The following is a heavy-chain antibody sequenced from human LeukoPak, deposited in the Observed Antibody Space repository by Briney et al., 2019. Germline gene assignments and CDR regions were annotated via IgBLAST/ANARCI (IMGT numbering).Heavy chain of an antibody. CDR3: ARPSTFGGRDGLYHFDY. CDR2: IYPGDSDA. D-gene: IGHD3-16*01. J-gene: IGHJ4*02. CDR1: GYTFSSYW. V-gene: IGHV5-51*01. Sequence: GESLKISCKASGYTFSSYWIGWVRQMPGKGLEWMGIIYPGDSDARYSPSFQGQVTISADKSISTAYLQWRSLKASEPAMYSCARPSTFGGRDGLYHFDYWGQGTLVTASS.